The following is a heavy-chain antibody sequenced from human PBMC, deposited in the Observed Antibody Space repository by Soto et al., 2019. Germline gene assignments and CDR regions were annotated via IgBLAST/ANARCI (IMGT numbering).Heavy chain of an antibody. J-gene: IGHJ6*02. CDR1: GFTFSSYG. CDR2: ISYGGGNK. Sequence: PGGSLRLSCAASGFTFSSYGMHWVRQAPGKGLEWVAVISYGGGNKYYADSVKGRFTISRDNSKNTLYLQMNSLRAEDTAVYYCAKERTYYYYGMDVWGQGTTVTVSS. CDR3: AKERTYYYYGMDV. V-gene: IGHV3-30*18.